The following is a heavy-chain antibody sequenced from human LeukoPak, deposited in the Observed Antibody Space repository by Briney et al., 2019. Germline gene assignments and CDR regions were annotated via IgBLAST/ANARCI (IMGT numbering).Heavy chain of an antibody. Sequence: GGSLRLSCAASGFTFSSYAMSWVRQAPGKGLEWVSAISCSGGSTYYADSVKGRFTISRDNAKNSLYLQMNSLRAEDTAVYYCARDRGVYYYHSSGYPLDYWGQGTLVTVSS. D-gene: IGHD3-22*01. CDR2: ISCSGGST. CDR3: ARDRGVYYYHSSGYPLDY. V-gene: IGHV3-23*01. J-gene: IGHJ4*02. CDR1: GFTFSSYA.